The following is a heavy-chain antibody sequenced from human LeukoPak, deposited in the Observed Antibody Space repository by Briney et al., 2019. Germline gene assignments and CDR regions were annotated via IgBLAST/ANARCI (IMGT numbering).Heavy chain of an antibody. D-gene: IGHD2-15*01. CDR1: GGSSTGYY. Sequence: PSETMSLTCAIYGGSSTGYYWTWIRQPPGKGLEWIGEIDDSGNTNYSPSLELESRITISVDRSKNQFSLKLSSVTAADTAVYYCARDQEGVGLDYWGQGTLVTVSS. CDR2: IDDSGNT. J-gene: IGHJ4*02. CDR3: ARDQEGVGLDY. V-gene: IGHV4-34*10.